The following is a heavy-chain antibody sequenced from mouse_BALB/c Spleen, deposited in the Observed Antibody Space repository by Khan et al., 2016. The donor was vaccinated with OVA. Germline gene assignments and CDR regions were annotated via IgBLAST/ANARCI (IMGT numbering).Heavy chain of an antibody. D-gene: IGHD3-1*01. J-gene: IGHJ3*01. CDR1: GYSITSGYF. CDR3: ARGGSSGPAWFTY. V-gene: IGHV3-6*02. CDR2: IRYDGDS. Sequence: EVKLEESGPGLVKPSQSLSLTCSVTGYSITSGYFWNWIRQFPGNILEWMGYIRYDGDSNYNQYLKNRLSITRDTSKHRFFLKLNSVTPEDTATYYCARGGSSGPAWFTYWGQGTLVTVSA.